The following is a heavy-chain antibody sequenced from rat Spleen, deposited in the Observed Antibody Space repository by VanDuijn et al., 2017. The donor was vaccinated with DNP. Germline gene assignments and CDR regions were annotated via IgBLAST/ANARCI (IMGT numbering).Heavy chain of an antibody. CDR3: ITWGWLLGLDA. V-gene: IGHV5-20*01. Sequence: EVQLVESGGGLVQPGRSLKLSCAASGFTFNAYSMAWVRQAPTAGLEWVASITYAGGTTYYRGSVKGRFTISRDNAKSSLYLQMDSLRSEDTASYYCITWGWLLGLDAWGQGTSVTVSS. CDR2: ITYAGGTT. J-gene: IGHJ4*01. CDR1: GFTFNAYS. D-gene: IGHD1-12*03.